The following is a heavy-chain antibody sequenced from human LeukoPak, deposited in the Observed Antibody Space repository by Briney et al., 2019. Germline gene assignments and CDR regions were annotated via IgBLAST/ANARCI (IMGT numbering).Heavy chain of an antibody. D-gene: IGHD5-18*01. CDR2: IYTSGST. V-gene: IGHV4-4*07. J-gene: IGHJ4*02. CDR1: GGSISSYY. Sequence: KPSETLSLTCTVSGGSISSYYWSWIRQPAGKGLEWIGRIYTSGSTNYNPSLKSRVTMSIDTSKNQFSLKLSSVTAADTAVYYCARVGQYSYGRLLDYWGQGTLVTVSS. CDR3: ARVGQYSYGRLLDY.